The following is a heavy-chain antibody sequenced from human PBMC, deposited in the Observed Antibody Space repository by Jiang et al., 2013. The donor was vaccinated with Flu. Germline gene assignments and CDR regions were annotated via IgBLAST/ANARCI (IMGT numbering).Heavy chain of an antibody. Sequence: VQLLESGGGLVQPGGSLRLSCAASGFTFSSYSMNWVRQAPGKGLEWVSYISSSSSTIYYADSVKGRFTISRDNAKNSLYLQMNSLRAEDTAVYYCARYRHDSSSSWYEADY. V-gene: IGHV3-48*01. CDR1: GFTFSSYS. J-gene: IGHJ4*01. CDR3: ARYRHDSSSSWYEADY. CDR2: ISSSSSTI. D-gene: IGHD6-13*01.